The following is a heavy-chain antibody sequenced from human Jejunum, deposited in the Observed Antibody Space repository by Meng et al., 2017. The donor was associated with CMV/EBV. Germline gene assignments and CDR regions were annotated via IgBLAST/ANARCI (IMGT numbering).Heavy chain of an antibody. CDR2: IYYSGST. V-gene: IGHV4-59*01. Sequence: VQLQGAGAGMVRPSAILSLTCTFSGGSISRYYWSWIRQPPGKGLEWIGYIYYSGSTNYNPSLKIRVTISVDTSKNQFSLKLSSVTAADTAVYYCASITRNSRRVEYWGQGTLVTVSS. CDR3: ASITRNSRRVEY. D-gene: IGHD1-14*01. CDR1: GGSISRYY. J-gene: IGHJ4*02.